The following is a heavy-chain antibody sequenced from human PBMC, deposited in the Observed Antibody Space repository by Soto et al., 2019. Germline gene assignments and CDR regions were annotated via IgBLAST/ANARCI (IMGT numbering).Heavy chain of an antibody. Sequence: ASVKVSCKASGYTFTSYGISWVRQAPGQGLEWMGIINPSGGSTSYAQKFQGRVTMTRDTSTSTVYMELSSLRSEDTAVYYCARAVVVVAAPYGMDVWGQGTTVTVSS. CDR3: ARAVVVVAAPYGMDV. CDR1: GYTFTSYG. J-gene: IGHJ6*02. D-gene: IGHD2-15*01. CDR2: INPSGGST. V-gene: IGHV1-46*01.